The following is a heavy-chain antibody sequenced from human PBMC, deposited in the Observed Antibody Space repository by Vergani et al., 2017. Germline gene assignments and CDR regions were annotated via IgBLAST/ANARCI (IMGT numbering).Heavy chain of an antibody. J-gene: IGHJ5*02. CDR2: IYTSGTT. Sequence: QVQLQESGPGLLKPSQTLSLTCTVPGGSISSGSYYWGWIRQPAGKGLEWIVRIYTSGTTNYNPSLKSRVTISVDTSKNQFSLKLSSVTAADTAVYYCASEVAGDWFDPWGQGTLVTVSS. V-gene: IGHV4-61*02. D-gene: IGHD5-12*01. CDR3: ASEVAGDWFDP. CDR1: GGSISSGSYY.